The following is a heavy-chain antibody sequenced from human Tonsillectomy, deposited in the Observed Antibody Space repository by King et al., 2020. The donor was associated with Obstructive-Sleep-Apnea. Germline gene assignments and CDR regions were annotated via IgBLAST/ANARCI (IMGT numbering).Heavy chain of an antibody. CDR3: AGESGGDILTGYYGHGMDV. V-gene: IGHV3-21*01. J-gene: IGHJ6*02. D-gene: IGHD3-9*01. CDR2: ISSSSKYI. CDR1: GFPFSSYT. Sequence: EVQLVESGGGLVKPGGSLRLSCAASGFPFSSYTMNWVRQAPGKGLEWVSSISSSSKYIYNADSVKGRFTISRDNAKNSLFLQMNSLRAEDTAVYYCAGESGGDILTGYYGHGMDVWGQGTTVTVSS.